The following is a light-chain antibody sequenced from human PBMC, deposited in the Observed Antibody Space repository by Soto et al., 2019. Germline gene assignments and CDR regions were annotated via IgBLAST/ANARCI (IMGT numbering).Light chain of an antibody. V-gene: IGKV1-33*01. CDR1: QYISNN. Sequence: DIQMTQSPSSLSASVGDRVTITCQASQYISNNLNWYQQKPGKAPKVLIYDASTLAAGVPSRFRGSGSGTDFALTISGLQPEDFATYYCQHYDTLPLPVYTFGQGTKLEI. J-gene: IGKJ2*01. CDR2: DAS. CDR3: QHYDTLPLPVYT.